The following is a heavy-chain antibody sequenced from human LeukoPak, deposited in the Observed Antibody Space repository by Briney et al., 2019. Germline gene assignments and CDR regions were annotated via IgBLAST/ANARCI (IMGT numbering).Heavy chain of an antibody. V-gene: IGHV3-30*02. CDR1: GFTFSSHG. Sequence: GGSLRLSCAASGFTFSSHGMHWVRQAPGKGLEWVAFIRYDGSNKYYADSVKGRFTISRDNSKNTLYLQMNSLRAEDTAVYYCAKGQSMVRGYYMDVWGKGTTVTVSS. CDR3: AKGQSMVRGYYMDV. D-gene: IGHD3-10*01. CDR2: IRYDGSNK. J-gene: IGHJ6*03.